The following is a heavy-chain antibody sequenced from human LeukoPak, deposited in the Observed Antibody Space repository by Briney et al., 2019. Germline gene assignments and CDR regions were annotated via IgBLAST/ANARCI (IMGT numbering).Heavy chain of an antibody. J-gene: IGHJ4*02. CDR2: ISYDGSNK. V-gene: IGHV3-30*04. D-gene: IGHD1-26*01. CDR3: ARESVGATN. Sequence: GGSLRLSCAASGFTFSSYAMHWVRQAPGKGLEWVAVISYDGSNKYYADSVKGRFTISRDNSKNTLYLQTNSLRAEDTAVYYCARESVGATNWGQGTLVTVSS. CDR1: GFTFSSYA.